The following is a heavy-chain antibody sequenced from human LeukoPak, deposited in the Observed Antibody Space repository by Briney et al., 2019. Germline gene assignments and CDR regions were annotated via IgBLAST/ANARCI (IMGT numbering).Heavy chain of an antibody. CDR3: ARDDGNYGDQLAADWYFDL. D-gene: IGHD4-17*01. Sequence: GASVKVSCKASGGTFSSYAISWVRQAPGQRLEWMGRIIPILGIANYAQKFQGRVTITADKSTSTAYMELSSLRSEDTAVYYCARDDGNYGDQLAADWYFDLWGRGTLVTVSS. V-gene: IGHV1-69*04. CDR1: GGTFSSYA. J-gene: IGHJ2*01. CDR2: IIPILGIA.